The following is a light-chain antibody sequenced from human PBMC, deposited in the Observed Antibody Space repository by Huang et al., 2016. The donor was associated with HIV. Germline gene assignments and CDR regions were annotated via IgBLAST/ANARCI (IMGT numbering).Light chain of an antibody. CDR3: QESHSTPYT. Sequence: DIQMTQSPFSLSAFVGDRAAITCRASQDINIYFNWYLQKPGKAPQLLIYAASSLQSGVPSSVAGSGFGTDFTLTISSLQPEDFGTYYCQESHSTPYTFGQGTKVEIK. V-gene: IGKV1-39*01. CDR2: AAS. CDR1: QDINIY. J-gene: IGKJ2*01.